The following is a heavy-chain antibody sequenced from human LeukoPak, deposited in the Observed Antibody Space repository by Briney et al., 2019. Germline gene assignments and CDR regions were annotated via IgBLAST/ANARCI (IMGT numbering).Heavy chain of an antibody. Sequence: ASVKVSCKTSGYTFSTYDMNWVRQATGQGLEWMGWMNPNSGNTGYAQKFQGRVTMTRNSSISTAYMELSNLRSEDTAVYYCTIPTDWGQGTLSPSPQ. J-gene: IGHJ4*02. CDR3: TIPTD. CDR1: GYTFSTYD. V-gene: IGHV1-8*01. D-gene: IGHD2-21*02. CDR2: MNPNSGNT.